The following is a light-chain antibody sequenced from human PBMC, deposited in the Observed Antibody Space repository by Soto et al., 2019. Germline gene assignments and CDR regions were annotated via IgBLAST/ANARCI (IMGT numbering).Light chain of an antibody. CDR1: QSISSY. Sequence: DIQITQSPSSLSASVGDRVTITCRASQSISSYLNWYQQKPGKAPKLLIYAASSLQSGVPSRFSGSGSGTDFTLTISSLQPEDFATYYCQQSYSPLAFGQGTRLEIK. CDR3: QQSYSPLA. CDR2: AAS. V-gene: IGKV1-39*01. J-gene: IGKJ5*01.